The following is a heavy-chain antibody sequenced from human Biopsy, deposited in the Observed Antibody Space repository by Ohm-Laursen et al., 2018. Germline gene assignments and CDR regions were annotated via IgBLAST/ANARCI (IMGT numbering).Heavy chain of an antibody. CDR3: ARRLPLRGFAFDV. CDR1: GGSLSSSTYY. Sequence: GTLSLTCSVSGGSLSSSTYYWTWIRQPPGKGLECIGYIFYNGSTTYNPSLKSRATISLDSSKNQFSLNLNSVTATDTAVYYCARRLPLRGFAFDVWGQGTVVTVS. CDR2: IFYNGST. J-gene: IGHJ3*01. V-gene: IGHV4-61*01. D-gene: IGHD3-10*01.